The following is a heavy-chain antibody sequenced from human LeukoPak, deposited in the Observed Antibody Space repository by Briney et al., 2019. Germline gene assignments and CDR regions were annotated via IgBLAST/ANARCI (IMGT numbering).Heavy chain of an antibody. CDR1: GGSMKSYY. Sequence: PSETLSLTCSVSGGSMKSYYWSWIRQPPGKGREWIGYMSYSGTTNYNPSPKSRVTISLDTSKNQFYLRLSSVTAADTAEYYCASQTDGYNSLFEYWGQGTLVTVSS. CDR3: ASQTDGYNSLFEY. V-gene: IGHV4-59*01. CDR2: MSYSGTT. J-gene: IGHJ4*02. D-gene: IGHD5-24*01.